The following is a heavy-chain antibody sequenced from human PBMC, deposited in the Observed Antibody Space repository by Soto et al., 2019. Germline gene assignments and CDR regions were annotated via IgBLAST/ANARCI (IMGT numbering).Heavy chain of an antibody. CDR1: GFTFSSYA. J-gene: IGHJ4*02. CDR3: AKDMGTAMVLGGFDY. Sequence: EVQLLESGGGLVQPGGSLRLSCAASGFTFSSYAMSWVRQAPGKGLEWVSAISVSGGSTYYADSGKGRFTISRDNSKTPLYLQMNSLRAEDTAVYYCAKDMGTAMVLGGFDYWGQGTLVTVSS. V-gene: IGHV3-23*01. D-gene: IGHD5-18*01. CDR2: ISVSGGST.